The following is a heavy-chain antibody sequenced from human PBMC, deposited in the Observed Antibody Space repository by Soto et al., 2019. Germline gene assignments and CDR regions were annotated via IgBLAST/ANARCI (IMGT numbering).Heavy chain of an antibody. J-gene: IGHJ4*02. CDR1: GYTFINHG. CDR2: IYPYNGNT. CDR3: ARDLTGAAGGGY. D-gene: IGHD6-13*01. V-gene: IGHV1-18*01. Sequence: QVQLVQSGAEVRKPGASVKVSCKSSGYTFINHGIFWVRQAPGQGLEWMAWIYPYNGNTNYAQKFLGRVTLTTDTSTSTAYTELRSLTSDDTAIYYCARDLTGAAGGGYWGQGTLVTVSS.